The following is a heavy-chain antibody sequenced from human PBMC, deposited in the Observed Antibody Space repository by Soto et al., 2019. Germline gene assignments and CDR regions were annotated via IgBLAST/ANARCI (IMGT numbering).Heavy chain of an antibody. CDR2: IHSGGST. D-gene: IGHD2-8*01. CDR3: ARVDVPRWSIDY. J-gene: IGHJ4*02. V-gene: IGHV3-53*01. Sequence: EVQLVESGGGLIQPGGSQRLSCAASGFTVSSHYVSWVRQAPGKGLELVSLIHSGGSTYYADSVKGRFIISRDKSKNTVFLQMNSLSAEETAMYYCARVDVPRWSIDYWGQGTLVTVSS. CDR1: GFTVSSHY.